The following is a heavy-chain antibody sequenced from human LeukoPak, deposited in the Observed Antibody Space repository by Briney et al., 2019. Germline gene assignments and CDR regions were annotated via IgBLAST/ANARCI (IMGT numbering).Heavy chain of an antibody. D-gene: IGHD6-13*01. CDR3: ARHVVFGSSFLYYFDY. CDR2: IYPGDSDT. CDR1: GYSVTSYW. Sequence: GESLKSSCKGSGYSVTSYWIGWVRQMPGKGLEWMGIIYPGDSDTRYSPSLQGQVTISADKSISTAYLQWSSLKASDTAMYYCARHVVFGSSFLYYFDYWGQGTLVTVSS. J-gene: IGHJ4*02. V-gene: IGHV5-51*01.